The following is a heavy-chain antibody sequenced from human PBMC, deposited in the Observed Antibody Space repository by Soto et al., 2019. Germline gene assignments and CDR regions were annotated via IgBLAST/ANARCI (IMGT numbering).Heavy chain of an antibody. Sequence: QVKLVQSGAEVKKPGASVKFSCKASGYTFTSYAMHWVRQAPGQRLEGMGWINAGNGNTKYSQKFQGRVTITRYTSASTAYMELSSLRSEDTAVYDCAIGGCLYWYFDLWGRGTLVTVSS. V-gene: IGHV1-3*01. J-gene: IGHJ2*01. D-gene: IGHD1-26*01. CDR1: GYTFTSYA. CDR2: INAGNGNT. CDR3: AIGGCLYWYFDL.